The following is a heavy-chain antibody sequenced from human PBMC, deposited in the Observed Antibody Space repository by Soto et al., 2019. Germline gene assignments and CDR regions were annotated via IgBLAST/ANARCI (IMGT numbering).Heavy chain of an antibody. CDR2: IYWDDDK. D-gene: IGHD5-12*01. V-gene: IGHV2-5*02. Sequence: QITLKESGPTLVKPTQTLTLTCTFSGFSFSDNAVGVAWIRQPPGKALEWLALIYWDDDKRYSPSLKSRLTVSKDTSKNQVVLTLTNVDPVDTGTHYCAHRRPVYRYFEDWGQGIPVTVSS. CDR3: AHRRPVYRYFED. CDR1: GFSFSDNAVG. J-gene: IGHJ4*02.